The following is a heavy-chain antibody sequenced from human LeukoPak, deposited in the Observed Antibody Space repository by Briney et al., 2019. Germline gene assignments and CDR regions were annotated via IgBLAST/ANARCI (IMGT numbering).Heavy chain of an antibody. J-gene: IGHJ4*02. CDR1: GDSINSLDL. CDR3: AGLVGRYSSGLYYYYFDY. CDR2: MYHSGTT. V-gene: IGHV4-4*02. Sequence: SETLSLTCTVSGDSINSLDLWSWVRQPPGKGLEWIGEMYHSGTTHSNPSVKSRVTISIDKSKNQFFLNLSSVTAAGTAVYYCAGLVGRYSSGLYYYYFDYWGQGTLVTVSS. D-gene: IGHD3-22*01.